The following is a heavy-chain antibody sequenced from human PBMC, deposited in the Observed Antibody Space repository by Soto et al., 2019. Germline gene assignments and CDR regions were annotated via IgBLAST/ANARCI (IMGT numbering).Heavy chain of an antibody. J-gene: IGHJ4*02. CDR2: TSYDGSNN. V-gene: IGHV3-33*05. Sequence: QVQLVESGGGVVQPGTSLRLSCVGSGFTFRSYVIHWVRQAPGKGLEWVALTSYDGSNNFYGDSVKGRFTISRDNSRNLVELQMDSLRIEDTAVYYWARWGTTGGLEVWGQGQLVSVSS. CDR3: ARWGTTGGLEV. D-gene: IGHD3-16*01. CDR1: GFTFRSYV.